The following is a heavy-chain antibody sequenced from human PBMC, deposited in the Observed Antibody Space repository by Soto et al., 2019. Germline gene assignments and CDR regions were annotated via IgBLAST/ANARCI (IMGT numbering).Heavy chain of an antibody. V-gene: IGHV4-30-4*01. J-gene: IGHJ6*02. D-gene: IGHD2-2*01. Sequence: QVQLQESGPGLVKPSQTLSLTCTVSGGSISSGDYYWSWIRQPPGKGLEWIGYIYYSGSTYYNPSLKSRVTISVDTSKNQFSLKLSSVTAADTAVYYCARICSSTSCLQVDYYYYYGMDVWGQGTTVTVSS. CDR2: IYYSGST. CDR1: GGSISSGDYY. CDR3: ARICSSTSCLQVDYYYYYGMDV.